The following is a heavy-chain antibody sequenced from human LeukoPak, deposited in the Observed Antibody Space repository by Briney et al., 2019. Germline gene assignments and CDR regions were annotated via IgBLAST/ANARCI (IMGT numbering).Heavy chain of an antibody. V-gene: IGHV1-2*02. CDR2: INPNSGGT. D-gene: IGHD6-13*01. CDR3: ARDPSSSWYLFGFWFDP. Sequence: ASVKVSCKASGYTFTGYYMHWVRQAPGQGLEWMGWINPNSGGTNYAQKSQGRVTMTRDTSISTAYMELSRLRSDDTAVYYCARDPSSSWYLFGFWFDPWGQGTLVTVSS. J-gene: IGHJ5*02. CDR1: GYTFTGYY.